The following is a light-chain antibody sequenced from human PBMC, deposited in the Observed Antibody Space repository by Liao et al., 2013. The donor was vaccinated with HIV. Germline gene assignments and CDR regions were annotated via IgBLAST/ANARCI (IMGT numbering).Light chain of an antibody. CDR1: RLTEKY. CDR3: HVWDRTSDHPV. Sequence: SYELTQPPSVSVSPGQTANITCSGDRLTEKYVYWYQQKPGQSPILVIYQDRKRPSGIPARFSGSKSGDSATLTITRVEAGDEADYFCHVWDRTSDHPVFGGGTKLTVL. J-gene: IGLJ2*01. V-gene: IGLV3-1*01. CDR2: QDR.